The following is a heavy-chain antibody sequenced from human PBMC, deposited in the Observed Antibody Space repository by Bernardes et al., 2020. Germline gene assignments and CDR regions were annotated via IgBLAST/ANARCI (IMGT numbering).Heavy chain of an antibody. J-gene: IGHJ4*02. CDR1: GFTVSSNY. D-gene: IGHD3-10*01. Sequence: GGSLRLSCAASGFTVSSNYMSWVRQAPGKGLEWVSVLYIGGSTYYADSVKGRFTISRDSSQNTLDLQMSSLRAEDTAVYYCATSTMVRGRFDYWGQGTLVTVSS. V-gene: IGHV3-53*01. CDR2: LYIGGST. CDR3: ATSTMVRGRFDY.